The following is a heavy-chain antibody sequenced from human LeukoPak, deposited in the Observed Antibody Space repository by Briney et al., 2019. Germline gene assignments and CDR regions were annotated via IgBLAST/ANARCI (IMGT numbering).Heavy chain of an antibody. CDR3: AKGLKYCSGGSCTLYMDV. Sequence: GGSLRLSCAASGFTFSAYDMHWVRQAPGKGLEWVAVLWDDGSRKYSADSVRGRFTISRDNSKNTLYLQMNSLRAEDTAVYYCAKGLKYCSGGSCTLYMDVWGKGTTVTVSS. CDR1: GFTFSAYD. CDR2: LWDDGSRK. J-gene: IGHJ6*03. D-gene: IGHD2-15*01. V-gene: IGHV3-33*06.